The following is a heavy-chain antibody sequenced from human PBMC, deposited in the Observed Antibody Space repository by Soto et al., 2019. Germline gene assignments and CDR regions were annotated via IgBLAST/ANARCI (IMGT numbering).Heavy chain of an antibody. CDR1: GGSITRGGYY. V-gene: IGHV4-31*02. CDR3: ATNLVISPPVASYFDT. Sequence: KPSETLSLTCTVSGGSITRGGYYWTWIRQRPGKGLEWIGYIFYRGGTYYNPSLENRITISTDTSKNRFSLALTSVTAADTAVYYCATNLVISPPVASYFDTWGQGALVTVSS. J-gene: IGHJ4*02. D-gene: IGHD2-21*01. CDR2: IFYRGGT.